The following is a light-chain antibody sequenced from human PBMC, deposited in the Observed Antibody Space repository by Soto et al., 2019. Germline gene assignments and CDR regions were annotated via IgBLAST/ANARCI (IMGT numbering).Light chain of an antibody. CDR2: EVS. CDR1: SSDIGAYDY. CDR3: SSHTSSNTRI. V-gene: IGLV2-14*03. J-gene: IGLJ1*01. Sequence: QSALTQPASVSXSPGQSIAIFCTGTSSDIGAYDYVSWYQQHPDKAPKLMIYEVSNRPSGVSNRFSGSKSVNTATLTISGLQAEDEADYYCSSHTSSNTRIFGTGTKVTVL.